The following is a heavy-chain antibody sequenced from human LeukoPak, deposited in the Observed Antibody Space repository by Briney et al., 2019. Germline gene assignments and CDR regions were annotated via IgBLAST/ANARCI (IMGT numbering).Heavy chain of an antibody. CDR2: IYTSGSN. CDR3: ARTGSYYDKVK. J-gene: IGHJ3*01. V-gene: IGHV4-4*07. D-gene: IGHD3-22*01. CDR1: GGSISSYY. Sequence: SETLSLTCTVSGGSISSYYWSWVRQPAGKGLEWIGRIYTSGSNNYNPSLKSRVTISVDTSKNQFSLKLSSVTAADTAVYYCARTGSYYDKVKWGQGTMVTVSS.